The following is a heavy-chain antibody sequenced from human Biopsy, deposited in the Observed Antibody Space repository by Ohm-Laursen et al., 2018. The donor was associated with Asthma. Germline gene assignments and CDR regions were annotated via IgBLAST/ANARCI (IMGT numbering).Heavy chain of an antibody. CDR1: GFTFGSYG. D-gene: IGHD3-16*02. CDR3: AREKVIESRGFQNWFDP. CDR2: IWFDGSNK. Sequence: SLRLSCAASGFTFGSYGLHWVRQAPGKGLEWVADIWFDGSNKHYADPVKGRFTISRDNSKNRLYLEMASLRAEDTAVYYCAREKVIESRGFQNWFDPWGQGTLVHVSS. J-gene: IGHJ5*02. V-gene: IGHV3-33*01.